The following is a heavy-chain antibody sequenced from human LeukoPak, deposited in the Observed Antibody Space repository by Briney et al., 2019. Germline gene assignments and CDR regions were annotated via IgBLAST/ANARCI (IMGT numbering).Heavy chain of an antibody. CDR1: GSTFSSYA. J-gene: IGHJ4*02. Sequence: PGGSLRLSCAASGSTFSSYAMSWVRQAPGEGLEWVSVISGSGGSTNYADSVKGRFTISRDNSKNTVYLLMNSLGAEDTAVYYCAKDVNTGWYRFDYWGQGTLVTVSS. CDR2: ISGSGGST. V-gene: IGHV3-23*01. CDR3: AKDVNTGWYRFDY. D-gene: IGHD6-19*01.